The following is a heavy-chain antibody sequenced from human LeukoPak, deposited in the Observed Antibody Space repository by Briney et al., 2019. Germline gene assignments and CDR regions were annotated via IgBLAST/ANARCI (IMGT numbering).Heavy chain of an antibody. CDR1: GDSISSFY. CDR2: IYTSGTT. Sequence: SETLSLTCTVSGDSISSFYWSWIRQPAGQGLEWIGHIYTSGTTNYNPSLKGRVTMSVDTSKNQFSLKLSSVTAADTAVYYCARHVWGSYRYANWFDPWGQGTLVTVSS. J-gene: IGHJ5*02. CDR3: ARHVWGSYRYANWFDP. D-gene: IGHD3-16*02. V-gene: IGHV4-4*07.